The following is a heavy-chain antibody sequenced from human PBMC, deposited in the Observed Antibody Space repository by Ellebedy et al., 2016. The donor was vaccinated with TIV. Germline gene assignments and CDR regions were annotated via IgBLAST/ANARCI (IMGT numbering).Heavy chain of an antibody. CDR2: IDSSSKYI. CDR1: GFTFSSYT. J-gene: IGHJ4*01. CDR3: ARDSASHLRFSYTDY. Sequence: GGSLRLSXAASGFTFSSYTMNWVRQAPGKGLEWVSSIDSSSKYIHYADSVRGRFTISRDNAKNSLYLQMNSLRDEDTDVYYCARDSASHLRFSYTDYWGRGTLIAVSS. D-gene: IGHD4-11*01. V-gene: IGHV3-21*01.